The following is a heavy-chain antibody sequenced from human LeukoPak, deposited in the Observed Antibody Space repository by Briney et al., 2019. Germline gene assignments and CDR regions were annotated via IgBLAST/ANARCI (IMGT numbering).Heavy chain of an antibody. V-gene: IGHV4-38-2*02. J-gene: IGHJ4*02. CDR3: ARGRRDYDFWSGYYTPAGYFDY. CDR1: GGSISNYY. D-gene: IGHD3-3*01. Sequence: SETLSLTCTVSGGSISNYYWSWVRQPPGKGLEWIGSIYHSGSTYYNPSLKSRVTISVDTSKNQFSLKLSSVTAADTAVYYCARGRRDYDFWSGYYTPAGYFDYWGQGTLVTVSS. CDR2: IYHSGST.